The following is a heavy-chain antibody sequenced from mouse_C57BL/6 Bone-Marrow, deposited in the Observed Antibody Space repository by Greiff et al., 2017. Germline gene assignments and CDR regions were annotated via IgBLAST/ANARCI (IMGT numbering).Heavy chain of an antibody. Sequence: VQLQQSGAELARPGASVKLSCKASGYTFTSYGISWVKQRTGQGLEWIGEIYPRSGNTYYNEKFKGKATLTADKSSSTADMELRSLTSEDSAFYFCASPGIDYNGSSPAYWGQGTLVTVSA. V-gene: IGHV1-81*01. CDR1: GYTFTSYG. CDR2: IYPRSGNT. J-gene: IGHJ3*01. CDR3: ASPGIDYNGSSPAY. D-gene: IGHD1-1*01.